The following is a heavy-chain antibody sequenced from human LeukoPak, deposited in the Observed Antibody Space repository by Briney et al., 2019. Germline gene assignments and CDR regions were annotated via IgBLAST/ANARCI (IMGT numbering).Heavy chain of an antibody. D-gene: IGHD2-2*01. CDR1: GLTFNNYA. CDR2: ISGRGASK. V-gene: IGHV3-23*01. CDR3: AKGVVVAPDVTPFDY. J-gene: IGHJ4*02. Sequence: GGSLRLSCAVSGLTFNNYAMSWVRQAPGKGLEWVSGISGRGASKYYADAVKGRFTISRDNSKNTLYLQMNSLRAEDTAVYYCAKGVVVAPDVTPFDYWGQGTLVTVSS.